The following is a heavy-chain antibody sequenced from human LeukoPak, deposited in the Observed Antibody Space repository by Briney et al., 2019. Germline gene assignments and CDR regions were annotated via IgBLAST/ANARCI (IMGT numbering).Heavy chain of an antibody. D-gene: IGHD3-10*01. CDR2: ISPDGSRT. Sequence: GGSLRLSCAPSGFTFSTHWMHWVRHTPGKGLVWVSRISPDGSRTAYADSVKGRFTISRDNARDTLYLQLNSLGAEDTAVYYCARVSSLWSFDYWGQGTLVTVSS. J-gene: IGHJ4*02. V-gene: IGHV3-74*01. CDR3: ARVSSLWSFDY. CDR1: GFTFSTHW.